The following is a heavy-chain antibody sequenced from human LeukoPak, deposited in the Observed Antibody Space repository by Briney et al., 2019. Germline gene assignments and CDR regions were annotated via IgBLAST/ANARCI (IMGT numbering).Heavy chain of an antibody. Sequence: GESLKISCKGSGYSFTSYWIGWVRQMPGKGLEWMGIIYPGDSDTGYSPSFQGQVTISADKSTSTAYLQWSSLKASDTAMYYCARHVRVGARGFDYWGQGTLVTVSS. D-gene: IGHD1-26*01. V-gene: IGHV5-51*01. J-gene: IGHJ4*02. CDR1: GYSFTSYW. CDR3: ARHVRVGARGFDY. CDR2: IYPGDSDT.